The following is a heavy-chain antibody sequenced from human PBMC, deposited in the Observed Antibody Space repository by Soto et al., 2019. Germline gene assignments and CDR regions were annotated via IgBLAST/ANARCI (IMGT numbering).Heavy chain of an antibody. Sequence: SETLSLTCTVSGGSISSYYWSWIRQPPGKGLEWIGYIYYSGSTNYNPSLKSRVTISVDTSKNQFSLKLSSVTAADTAVYYCARRYGTAFDIWGQGTMVTVSS. D-gene: IGHD1-20*01. V-gene: IGHV4-59*08. J-gene: IGHJ3*02. CDR2: IYYSGST. CDR3: ARRYGTAFDI. CDR1: GGSISSYY.